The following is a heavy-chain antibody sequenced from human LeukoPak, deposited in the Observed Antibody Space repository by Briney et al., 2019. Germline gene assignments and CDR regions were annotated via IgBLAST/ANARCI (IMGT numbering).Heavy chain of an antibody. Sequence: GGSLRLSCVDSGFTFTSYAMTWVRQAPGKGLEWVSTIRADGGTTYYADYVKGRFIISRDNSKNTLYLQMNSLTVEDTAVYHCAKEGAGLYFDLWGRGTLVTVSS. J-gene: IGHJ2*01. CDR1: GFTFTSYA. CDR3: AKEGAGLYFDL. CDR2: IRADGGTT. D-gene: IGHD5-12*01. V-gene: IGHV3-23*01.